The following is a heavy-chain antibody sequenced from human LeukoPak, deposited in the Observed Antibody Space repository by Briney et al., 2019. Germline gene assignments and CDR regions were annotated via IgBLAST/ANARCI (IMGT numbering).Heavy chain of an antibody. CDR1: GGSISSYY. CDR2: IYYSGTT. V-gene: IGHV4-59*01. Sequence: SETLSLTCIVSGGSISSYYWSWIRQPPGKGLEWIGYIYYSGTTNYNPSLKSRVTISVDTSRNQFSLNLSSVTAADTAVYYCARGWPRFGYWGQGTRVTVSS. CDR3: ARGWPRFGY. J-gene: IGHJ4*02. D-gene: IGHD3-10*01.